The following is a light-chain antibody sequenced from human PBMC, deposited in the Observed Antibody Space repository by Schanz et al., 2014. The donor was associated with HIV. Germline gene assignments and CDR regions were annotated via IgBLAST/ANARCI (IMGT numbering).Light chain of an antibody. V-gene: IGLV1-44*01. CDR3: ASWDDSLNVWV. CDR2: ANM. Sequence: QSVLTQPPSVSGTPGQRVTILCSGSSSNIGINTVNWYQHLPGTAPKLLMYANMERPSGVPDRFSGSKSGTSASLAISGLQSEDEGDYYCASWDDSLNVWVFGGGTKLTVL. CDR1: SSNIGINT. J-gene: IGLJ3*02.